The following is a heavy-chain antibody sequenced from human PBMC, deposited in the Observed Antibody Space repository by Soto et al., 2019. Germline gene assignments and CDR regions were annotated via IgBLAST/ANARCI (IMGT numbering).Heavy chain of an antibody. V-gene: IGHV4-34*01. CDR2: INHSGST. J-gene: IGHJ5*02. D-gene: IGHD3-22*01. CDR1: GGSFSGYY. CDR3: ARGRRGSYYDSSGYYYAGVWFDP. Sequence: QVQLQQWGAGLLKPSETLSLTCAVYGGSFSGYYWSWIRQPPGKGLEWIGEINHSGSTNYNPSLNRRVTISADTSKNQFSLKLSSVTAADTAVYYCARGRRGSYYDSSGYYYAGVWFDPWGQGTLVTVSS.